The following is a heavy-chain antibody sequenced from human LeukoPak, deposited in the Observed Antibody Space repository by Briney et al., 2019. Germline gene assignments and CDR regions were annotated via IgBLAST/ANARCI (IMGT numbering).Heavy chain of an antibody. V-gene: IGHV4-39*07. J-gene: IGHJ5*02. CDR3: ARRPGAAAGTVWFDP. Sequence: ASETLSLTCTVSGGSISSALYHWSWIRQPPGKGLEWIGEINHCGSTNYNPSLKSRVTISVDTSKNQFSLKLSSVTAADTAVYYCARRPGAAAGTVWFDPWGQGTLVTVSS. D-gene: IGHD6-13*01. CDR1: GGSISSALYH. CDR2: INHCGST.